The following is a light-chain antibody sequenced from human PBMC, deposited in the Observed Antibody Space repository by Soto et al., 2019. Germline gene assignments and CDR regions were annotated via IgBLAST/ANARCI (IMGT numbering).Light chain of an antibody. Sequence: EIVLTQSPATLSLSPGERATLSCRASQSVSSYLAWYQQKPGQAPRLLIYDASNKATAIPARFSGSGSGTDFTLTIGSLEPEDFAVYYCQQRSNWPPRITFGQGTRLEIK. CDR2: DAS. V-gene: IGKV3-11*01. J-gene: IGKJ5*01. CDR1: QSVSSY. CDR3: QQRSNWPPRIT.